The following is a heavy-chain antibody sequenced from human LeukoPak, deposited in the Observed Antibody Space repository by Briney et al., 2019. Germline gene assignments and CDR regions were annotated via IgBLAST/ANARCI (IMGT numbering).Heavy chain of an antibody. CDR2: ISGSGGST. CDR1: GFTFSSYA. CDR3: AKRSGYSFDY. D-gene: IGHD3-3*01. V-gene: IGHV3-23*01. J-gene: IGHJ4*02. Sequence: GGSLRLSCAASGFTFSSYAMSWVRQAPGKGLEWVSDISGSGGSTYYADSVKGRFTISRGNFKNTLYLQMNSLRAEDTAVYYCAKRSGYSFDYGGQGTPVTVSS.